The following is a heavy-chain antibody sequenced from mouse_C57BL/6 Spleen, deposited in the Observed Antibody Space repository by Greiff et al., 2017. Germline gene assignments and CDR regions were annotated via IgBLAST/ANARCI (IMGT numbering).Heavy chain of an antibody. CDR3: ASDKGSMDY. Sequence: EVNLVESGGGLVQPGGSLSLSCAASGFTFTDYYMSWVRQPPGQALEWLGFISNKANGYTTEYSASVQGRFTISRDNSQSILYLQMNALRAEDSATDDCASDKGSMDYWGQGTSVTVSS. CDR1: GFTFTDYY. CDR2: ISNKANGYTT. V-gene: IGHV7-3*01. J-gene: IGHJ4*01.